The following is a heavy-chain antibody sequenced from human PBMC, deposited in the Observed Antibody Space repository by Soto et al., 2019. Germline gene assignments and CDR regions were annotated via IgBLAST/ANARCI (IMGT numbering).Heavy chain of an antibody. CDR3: ARVILDYYDSSGYYSAHFDY. Sequence: SETLSLTCTVSGGSVSSGSYYWSWIRQPPGKGLEWIGYIYYSGSTNYNPSLKSRVTISVDTSKNQFSLKLSSVTAADTAVYYCARVILDYYDSSGYYSAHFDYWGQGTLVTVSS. J-gene: IGHJ4*02. CDR2: IYYSGST. D-gene: IGHD3-22*01. CDR1: GGSVSSGSYY. V-gene: IGHV4-61*01.